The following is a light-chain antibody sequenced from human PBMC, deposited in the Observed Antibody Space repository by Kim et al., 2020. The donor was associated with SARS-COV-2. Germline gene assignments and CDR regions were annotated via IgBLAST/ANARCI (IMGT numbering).Light chain of an antibody. Sequence: GERATLSCRASHSVASRYLAGYQLKPGQAPRLLIFGASSWAAGVPDRFTGSGSGTDFTLTISSLEPEDFAMYYCQQYGTLPYTFGQGTKLEI. CDR3: QQYGTLPYT. CDR2: GAS. V-gene: IGKV3-20*01. J-gene: IGKJ2*01. CDR1: HSVASRY.